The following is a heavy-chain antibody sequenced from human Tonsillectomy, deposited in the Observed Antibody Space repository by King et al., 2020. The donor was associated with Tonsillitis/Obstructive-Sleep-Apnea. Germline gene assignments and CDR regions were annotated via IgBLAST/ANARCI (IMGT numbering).Heavy chain of an antibody. J-gene: IGHJ4*02. CDR1: GFTFSSYG. Sequence: VQLVESGGGVVQPGRSLRLSCAASGFTFSSYGMHWVRQAPGKGLEWVAIISYVEKNKFYADSVKGRFTISRDNSKSTMYLQMNSLRTDDTAVYYCAKYLRYSWTFDYWGQGTLVTVSS. V-gene: IGHV3-30*18. CDR3: AKYLRYSWTFDY. CDR2: ISYVEKNK. D-gene: IGHD5-18*01.